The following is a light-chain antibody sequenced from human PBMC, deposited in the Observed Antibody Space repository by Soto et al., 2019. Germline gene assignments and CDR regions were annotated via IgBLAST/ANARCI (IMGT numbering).Light chain of an antibody. CDR2: GAS. CDR3: QQYNNWPWGT. J-gene: IGKJ5*01. Sequence: EIVITQSPATLSVSPGERATLSCRASQSVSSNLAWYQQKPGQAPRLLIYGASTRATGIPARFSGSGSGTEFTLTISSLXSEDFAVYYCQQYNNWPWGTFGQGTRLEIK. V-gene: IGKV3-15*01. CDR1: QSVSSN.